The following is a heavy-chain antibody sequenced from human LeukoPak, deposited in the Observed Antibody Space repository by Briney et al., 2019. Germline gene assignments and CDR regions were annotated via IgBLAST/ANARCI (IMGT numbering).Heavy chain of an antibody. CDR3: ARDIVVVPAAIYYYMDV. J-gene: IGHJ6*03. D-gene: IGHD2-2*01. Sequence: GGSLRLSCAASGFTFSSYWMSWVRQAPGKGLEWVANIKQDGSEKYYVDSVKGRFTISRDNAKNSLYLQLNSLRAEDTAVYYCARDIVVVPAAIYYYMDVWGKGTTVTVSS. CDR1: GFTFSSYW. CDR2: IKQDGSEK. V-gene: IGHV3-7*01.